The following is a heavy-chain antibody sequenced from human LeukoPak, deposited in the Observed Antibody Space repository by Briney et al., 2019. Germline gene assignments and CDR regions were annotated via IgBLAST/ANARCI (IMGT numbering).Heavy chain of an antibody. V-gene: IGHV4-39*01. CDR3: ARATEFTMVRGALDH. Sequence: KPSETLSLTCTVSGGSISSSSYYWGWIRQPPGKGLEWIGSIYYSGSTYYNPSLKSRVTISVDTSKNQFSLKLSSVTAADTAVYYCARATEFTMVRGALDHWGQGTLVTVSS. CDR2: IYYSGST. J-gene: IGHJ4*02. D-gene: IGHD3-10*01. CDR1: GGSISSSSYY.